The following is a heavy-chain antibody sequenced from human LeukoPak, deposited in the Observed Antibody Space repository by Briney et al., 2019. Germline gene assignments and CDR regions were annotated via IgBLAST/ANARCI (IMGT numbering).Heavy chain of an antibody. CDR3: ARGGRYQLPTLPPRGYFQH. J-gene: IGHJ1*01. CDR1: GGSISSYY. V-gene: IGHV4-59*12. Sequence: PSETLSLTCTVSGGSISSYYWSWIRQPPGKGLEWIGYIYYSGSTNYNPSLKSRVTISVDTSKNQFSLKLSSVTAADTAVYYCARGGRYQLPTLPPRGYFQHWGQGTLATASS. D-gene: IGHD2-2*01. CDR2: IYYSGST.